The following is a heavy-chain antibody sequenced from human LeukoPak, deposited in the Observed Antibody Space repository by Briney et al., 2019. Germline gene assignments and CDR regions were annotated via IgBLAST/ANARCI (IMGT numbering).Heavy chain of an antibody. D-gene: IGHD6-13*01. CDR1: GFTFSSYG. CDR3: AKTGYSNNWYEMNAFDI. Sequence: GGSLRLSCAASGFTFSSYGMHWVRQAPGKGLEWVTVISYDGSNKYYADSVKGRFTISRDNSKNTLYLQMNSLRAEGTAVYYCAKTGYSNNWYEMNAFDIWGQGTMVTVSS. J-gene: IGHJ3*02. CDR2: ISYDGSNK. V-gene: IGHV3-30*18.